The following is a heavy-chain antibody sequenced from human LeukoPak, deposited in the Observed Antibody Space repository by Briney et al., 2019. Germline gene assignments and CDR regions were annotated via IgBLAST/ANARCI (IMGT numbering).Heavy chain of an antibody. J-gene: IGHJ3*02. CDR2: ISSSSSYV. CDR3: ARDGYYDYVWGSYRLVAFDI. CDR1: GFTFSSYS. D-gene: IGHD3-16*02. Sequence: PGGSLRLSCAASGFTFSSYSMNWVRQAPGKGLEWVSSISSSSSYVYYADSVKGRFTISRDNAKNSLYLQMNSLRAEDTAVYYCARDGYYDYVWGSYRLVAFDIWGQGTMVTVSS. V-gene: IGHV3-21*01.